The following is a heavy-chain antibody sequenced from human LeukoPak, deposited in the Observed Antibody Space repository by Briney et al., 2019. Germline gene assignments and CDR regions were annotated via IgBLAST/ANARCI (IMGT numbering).Heavy chain of an antibody. CDR1: GFTFSSYA. V-gene: IGHV3-30-3*01. J-gene: IGHJ4*02. CDR2: ISYDGSNK. D-gene: IGHD5/OR15-5a*01. Sequence: PGRSLRLSCAASGFTFSSYAMHWVRQAPGKGLEWVAVISYDGSNKYYADSVKGRFTISRDNSKNTLYLQMNSLRAEDTAVHYCASGQDPNSVHTTIDYWGQGTLVTVSS. CDR3: ASGQDPNSVHTTIDY.